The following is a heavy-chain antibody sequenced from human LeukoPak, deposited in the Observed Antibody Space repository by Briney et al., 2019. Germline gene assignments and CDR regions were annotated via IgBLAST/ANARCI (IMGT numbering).Heavy chain of an antibody. CDR1: GYSFTSYD. J-gene: IGHJ4*02. V-gene: IGHV1-8*01. D-gene: IGHD3-10*01. Sequence: ASAKVSCKASGYSFTSYDINWVRQATGQGLEWMGWMNPNSGNTGYAQKFQGRVTMTRSTSISTVYMELSSLRSEDTAVYYCARVQRVTFPLKYYFDYWGQGTLVTVSS. CDR3: ARVQRVTFPLKYYFDY. CDR2: MNPNSGNT.